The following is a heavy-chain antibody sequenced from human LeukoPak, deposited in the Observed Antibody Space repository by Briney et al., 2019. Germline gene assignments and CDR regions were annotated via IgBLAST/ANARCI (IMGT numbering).Heavy chain of an antibody. CDR2: ISAYNGNT. CDR3: ARSSSVTIPGYYFDY. J-gene: IGHJ4*02. CDR1: GGTFSSYA. V-gene: IGHV1-18*01. Sequence: GASVEVSCKASGGTFSSYAISWVRQAPGQGLEWMGWISAYNGNTNYAQKLQGRVTMTTDTSTSTAYMELRSLRSDDTAVYYCARSSSVTIPGYYFDYWGQGTLVTVSS. D-gene: IGHD2-21*01.